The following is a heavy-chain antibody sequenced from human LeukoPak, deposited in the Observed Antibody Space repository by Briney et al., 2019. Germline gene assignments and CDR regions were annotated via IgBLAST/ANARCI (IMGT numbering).Heavy chain of an antibody. CDR1: GYTFTSYY. D-gene: IGHD3-3*01. CDR3: ARDGFQGTIFGVVDWFDP. J-gene: IGHJ5*02. V-gene: IGHV1-46*01. Sequence: GASVKVSCKASGYTFTSYYMHWVRLAPGQGLEWMGIINPSGGSTSYAQKFQGRVTMTRDTSTSTVYMELSSLRSEDTAVYYCARDGFQGTIFGVVDWFDPWGQGTLVTVSS. CDR2: INPSGGST.